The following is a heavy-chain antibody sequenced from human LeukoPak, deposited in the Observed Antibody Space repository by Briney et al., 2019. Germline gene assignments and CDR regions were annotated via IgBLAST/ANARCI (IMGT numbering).Heavy chain of an antibody. J-gene: IGHJ4*02. D-gene: IGHD5-12*01. CDR2: INPSGGST. CDR1: GYSLTNYY. V-gene: IGHV1-46*01. CDR3: ARGAPTSRIGAGRFDY. Sequence: GASVKVSCKAFGYSLTNYYVHWVRQAPGQGLELMGEINPSGGSTSYAQKFQGRITVTRDTYTTTVYMDLSSLRSEDTATYYCARGAPTSRIGAGRFDYWGQGSLLTVAS.